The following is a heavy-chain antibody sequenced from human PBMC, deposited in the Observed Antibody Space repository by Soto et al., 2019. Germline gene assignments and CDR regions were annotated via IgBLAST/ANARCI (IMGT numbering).Heavy chain of an antibody. J-gene: IGHJ5*02. CDR3: AREPSP. CDR1: GASISSGGYY. CDR2: IYYSGST. V-gene: IGHV4-31*03. Sequence: QVQLQESGPGLVKPSQTLSLTCTVSGASISSGGYYWGWIRQHPGKGLEWIGYIYYSGSTYYNPSPXSXLAIAVDTSKNQFSLKLSSVTAADPAVYYCAREPSPWGQGTLVTVSS.